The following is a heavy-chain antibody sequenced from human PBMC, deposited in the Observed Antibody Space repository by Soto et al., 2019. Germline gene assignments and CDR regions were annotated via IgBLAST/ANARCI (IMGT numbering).Heavy chain of an antibody. Sequence: SETLSLTCAVSGGSISSGGYSWSWIRQPPGKGLEWIGYIYHSGSTYYNPSLKSRVTISVDRSKNQFSLKLSSVTAADTAVYYCARVIAAAGMFDYWGQGTLVTVSS. CDR2: IYHSGST. CDR1: GGSISSGGYS. CDR3: ARVIAAAGMFDY. J-gene: IGHJ4*02. D-gene: IGHD6-13*01. V-gene: IGHV4-30-2*01.